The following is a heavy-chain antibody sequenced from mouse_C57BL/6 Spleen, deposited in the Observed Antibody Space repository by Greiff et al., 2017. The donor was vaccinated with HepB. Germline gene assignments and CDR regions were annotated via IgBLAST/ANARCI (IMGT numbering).Heavy chain of an antibody. CDR2: IDPNSGGT. Sequence: QVQLQQPGAELVKPGASVKLSCKASGYTFTSYWMHWVKQRPGRGLEWLGRIDPNSGGTKYNEKFKSKATLTVDKPSSTAYMQLSSLTSEDSAVYYCLLYYDDDEGYWGQGTTLTVSS. D-gene: IGHD2-4*01. V-gene: IGHV1-72*01. J-gene: IGHJ2*01. CDR3: LLYYDDDEGY. CDR1: GYTFTSYW.